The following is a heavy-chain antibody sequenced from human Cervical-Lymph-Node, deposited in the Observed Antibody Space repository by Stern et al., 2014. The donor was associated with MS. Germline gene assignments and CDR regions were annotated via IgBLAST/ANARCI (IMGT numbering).Heavy chain of an antibody. CDR1: GGSFSTFD. J-gene: IGHJ4*02. V-gene: IGHV1-69*01. CDR2: ISPMFGVA. D-gene: IGHD6-13*01. Sequence: MQLVESGPEVKKPESSVKVSCKASGGSFSTFDINWVRQAPGQRLEWLGGISPMFGVANYAQNFQGRVTFTADESTSTVYIELSSLRSEDTAMYYCARHQGGIAANWGQGTLVTVSS. CDR3: ARHQGGIAAN.